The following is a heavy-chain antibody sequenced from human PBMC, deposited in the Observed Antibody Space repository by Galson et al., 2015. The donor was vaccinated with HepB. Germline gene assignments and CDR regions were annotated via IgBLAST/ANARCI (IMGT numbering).Heavy chain of an antibody. D-gene: IGHD1-26*01. V-gene: IGHV3-30-3*01. CDR2: ISYDGSNK. Sequence: SLRLSCAASGFTFSSYAMHWVRQAPGKGLEWAAVISYDGSNKYYADSVKGRFTISRDNSKNTLYLQMNSLRAEDTAVYYCARDLGGATMDYWGQGTLVTVSS. CDR3: ARDLGGATMDY. J-gene: IGHJ4*02. CDR1: GFTFSSYA.